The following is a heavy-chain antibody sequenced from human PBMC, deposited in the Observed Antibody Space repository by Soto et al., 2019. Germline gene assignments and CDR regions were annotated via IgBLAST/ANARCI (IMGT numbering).Heavy chain of an antibody. J-gene: IGHJ6*02. CDR1: GFSFSNAW. V-gene: IGHV3-15*07. D-gene: IGHD2-15*01. CDR3: TTGSVEGV. Sequence: EVQLVESGAGLVKPGGSLRLSCAGSGFSFSNAWMNWVRQAPGKGLEWVGRIKRKIDGEATDYAAPVKGRFTVSRDDSKSALYLHMNSLKGDDTAVYYCTTGSVEGVWGQGTTVTVSS. CDR2: IKRKIDGEAT.